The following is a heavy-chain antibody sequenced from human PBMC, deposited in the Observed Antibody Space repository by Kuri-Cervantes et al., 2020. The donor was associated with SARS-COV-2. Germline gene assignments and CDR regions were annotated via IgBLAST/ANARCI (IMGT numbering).Heavy chain of an antibody. CDR2: IRYDGSNK. CDR1: GFTFSSYG. CDR3: AKDIPLTLTYYYDSSGYQY. J-gene: IGHJ4*02. Sequence: LSLTCAASGFTFSSYGMLWVRQAPGKGLEWVAFIRYDGSNKYYADTVKGRFTISRDNSKNTLYLQMNSLRAEDTAVYYCAKDIPLTLTYYYDSSGYQYWGQGTLVTVSS. D-gene: IGHD3-22*01. V-gene: IGHV3-30*02.